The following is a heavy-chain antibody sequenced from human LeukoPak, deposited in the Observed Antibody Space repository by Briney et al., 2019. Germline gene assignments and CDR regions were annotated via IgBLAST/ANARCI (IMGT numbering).Heavy chain of an antibody. V-gene: IGHV3-48*01. CDR3: ARAGAGYCSTTSCYYFDY. D-gene: IGHD2-2*03. Sequence: PGGSLRLSCVASGFTFSSYSMNWVRQAPGKGLEWVSYIGRSSSTIYYAGSVKGRFTISRDNGKNSLYLQMNSLRAEDTAVYYCARAGAGYCSTTSCYYFDYWGQGTLVTVSS. J-gene: IGHJ4*02. CDR1: GFTFSSYS. CDR2: IGRSSSTI.